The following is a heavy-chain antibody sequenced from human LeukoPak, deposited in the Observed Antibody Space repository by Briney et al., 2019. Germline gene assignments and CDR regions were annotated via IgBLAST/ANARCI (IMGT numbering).Heavy chain of an antibody. CDR1: GGSISSSSHY. D-gene: IGHD2-8*02. CDR3: AREDTGGLDY. Sequence: PSETLSLTCSVSGGSISSSSHYWDWIRQPPGEGLEWIGSIYYSGSTYYNPSLKSRVTISVDTSKNQFSLKLISVTAADTAVYYCAREDTGGLDYWGQGILVTVSS. V-gene: IGHV4-39*07. J-gene: IGHJ4*02. CDR2: IYYSGST.